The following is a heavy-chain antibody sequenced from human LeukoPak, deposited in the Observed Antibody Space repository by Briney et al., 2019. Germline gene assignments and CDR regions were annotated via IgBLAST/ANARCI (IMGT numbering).Heavy chain of an antibody. CDR2: INHSGST. J-gene: IGHJ4*02. CDR1: GGSFSGYY. CDR3: AWDYGSGSPFDY. V-gene: IGHV4-34*01. Sequence: PPETLSLTCAVYGGSFSGYYWSWIRQPPGKGLEWIGEINHSGSTNYNPSLKSRVTISVDTSKNQFSLKLSSVTAADTAVYYCAWDYGSGSPFDYWGQGTLVTVSS. D-gene: IGHD3-10*01.